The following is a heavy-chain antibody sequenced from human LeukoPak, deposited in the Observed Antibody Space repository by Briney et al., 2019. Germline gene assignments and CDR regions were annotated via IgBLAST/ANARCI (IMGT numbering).Heavy chain of an antibody. CDR3: ARDILTGSQSRFQH. CDR2: ISSSSSTI. V-gene: IGHV3-48*04. Sequence: GGSLRLSCAASGFTVSSYSVTWVRQAPGKGLEWVSYISSSSSTIYYADSVKGRFTISRDNAKNSLYLQMNSLRAEDTAVYYCARDILTGSQSRFQHWGQGTLVTVSS. D-gene: IGHD3-9*01. CDR1: GFTVSSYS. J-gene: IGHJ1*01.